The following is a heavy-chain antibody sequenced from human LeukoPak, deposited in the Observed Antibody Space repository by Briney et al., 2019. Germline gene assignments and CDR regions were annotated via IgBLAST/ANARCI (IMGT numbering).Heavy chain of an antibody. V-gene: IGHV4-39*07. CDR1: GGSISSSSYY. Sequence: SETLSLTCTVSGGSISSSSYYWGSIRQPPGKVLEWIGSIYYSGSTYYNPSLKSRVTISVDTSKNQFSLKLSSVTAADTAVYYCAPITIFGVVDSPKTNFDYWGQGTLVTVSS. CDR3: APITIFGVVDSPKTNFDY. D-gene: IGHD3-3*01. CDR2: IYYSGST. J-gene: IGHJ4*02.